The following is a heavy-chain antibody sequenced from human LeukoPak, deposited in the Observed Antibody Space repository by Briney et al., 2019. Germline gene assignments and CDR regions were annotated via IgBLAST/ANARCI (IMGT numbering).Heavy chain of an antibody. D-gene: IGHD3-10*01. Sequence: SCKASGYMFTGYYMHWVRQAPGKGLEWVAVISYDGSNKYYADSVKGRFTISRDNSKNTLYLQMNSLRAEDTAVYYCARGNSVLLWFGENAFDIWGQGTMVTVSS. CDR1: GYMFTGYY. CDR2: ISYDGSNK. J-gene: IGHJ3*02. CDR3: ARGNSVLLWFGENAFDI. V-gene: IGHV3-30-3*01.